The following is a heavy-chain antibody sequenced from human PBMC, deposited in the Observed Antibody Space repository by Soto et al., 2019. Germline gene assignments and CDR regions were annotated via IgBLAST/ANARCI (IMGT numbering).Heavy chain of an antibody. J-gene: IGHJ4*02. D-gene: IGHD2-2*01. CDR1: GHTFSSYD. CDR2: MNPNSGNT. V-gene: IGHV1-8*01. CDR3: GREEGFCSGTSCTDFDY. Sequence: ASVKVSCKASGHTFSSYDINWVRQATGQGLEWMGWMNPNSGNTGYAQKFQGRVTMTRNTSISTAYMELSSLRSEDTAVYYCGREEGFCSGTSCTDFDYGGKGTWVTVSS.